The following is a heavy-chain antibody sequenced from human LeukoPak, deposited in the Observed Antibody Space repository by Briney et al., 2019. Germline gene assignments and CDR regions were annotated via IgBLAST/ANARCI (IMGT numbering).Heavy chain of an antibody. Sequence: PGGSLRLSCAASRFTFSSYTMHWVRQAPGKGLEWVAVISYDGSNKYYADSVKGRFTISRDNSKNTLYLQMNSLRAEDTAVYYCAKQRVIAAPGGYWGQGTLVTVSS. D-gene: IGHD6-13*01. J-gene: IGHJ4*02. CDR3: AKQRVIAAPGGY. V-gene: IGHV3-30-3*02. CDR1: RFTFSSYT. CDR2: ISYDGSNK.